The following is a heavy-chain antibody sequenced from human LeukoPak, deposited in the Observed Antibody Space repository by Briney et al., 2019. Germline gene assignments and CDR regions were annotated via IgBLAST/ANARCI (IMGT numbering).Heavy chain of an antibody. CDR3: ARIAAYLYFDY. D-gene: IGHD6-13*01. J-gene: IGHJ4*02. Sequence: ASVKVSCKASGGTFSSYAISWVRQAPGQGLEWMGGIIPIFGTANYAQKFQGRVTMTRDTSISTAYMELSRLRSDDTAVYYCARIAAYLYFDYWGQGTLVTVSS. CDR2: IIPIFGTA. CDR1: GGTFSSYA. V-gene: IGHV1-69*05.